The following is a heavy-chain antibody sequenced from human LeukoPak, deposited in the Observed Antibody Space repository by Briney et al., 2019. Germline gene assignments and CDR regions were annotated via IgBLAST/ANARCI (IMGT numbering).Heavy chain of an antibody. CDR2: VSAYNGNT. Sequence: GASVKVSCTASSYTFISYGISWVRQAPGQGLEWMGWVSAYNGNTNYAQKLQGRVTMTTDTSTSTAYMELRSLGSDDTAVYYCAGSSGDFGYNYMDVWGKGTTVTVSS. D-gene: IGHD4-17*01. CDR1: SYTFISYG. V-gene: IGHV1-18*01. CDR3: AGSSGDFGYNYMDV. J-gene: IGHJ6*03.